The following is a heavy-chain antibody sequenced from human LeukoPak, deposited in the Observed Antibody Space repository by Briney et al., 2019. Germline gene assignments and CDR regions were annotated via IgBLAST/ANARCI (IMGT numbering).Heavy chain of an antibody. Sequence: GASVKVSCEASGYTFTGYYMHWVRQAPGQGLEWMGRINPNSGGTNYAQKFQGRVIMTRDTSISTAYMELSRLRSDDTAVYYCARGDYSSGWYVPTDYWGQGTLVTVSS. CDR1: GYTFTGYY. CDR3: ARGDYSSGWYVPTDY. D-gene: IGHD6-19*01. V-gene: IGHV1-2*06. J-gene: IGHJ4*02. CDR2: INPNSGGT.